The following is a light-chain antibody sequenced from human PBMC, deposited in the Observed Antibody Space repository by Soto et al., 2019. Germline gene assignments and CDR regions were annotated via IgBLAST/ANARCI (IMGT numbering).Light chain of an antibody. Sequence: EIVLTQSPATLSLSPGERATLSCRASQSVSTSLAWYQQKPGQAPRLLIYDASSRATGIPARFNGSGSGTDFSLTISSLEPEDSAVYYCQQRSSWPLGTFGQGTKVDIK. CDR1: QSVSTS. CDR3: QQRSSWPLGT. V-gene: IGKV3-11*01. J-gene: IGKJ1*01. CDR2: DAS.